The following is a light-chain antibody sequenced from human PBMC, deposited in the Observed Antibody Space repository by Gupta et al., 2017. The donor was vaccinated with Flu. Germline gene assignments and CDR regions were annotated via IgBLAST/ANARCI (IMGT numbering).Light chain of an antibody. V-gene: IGLV1-44*01. CDR2: TYN. CDR3: EAWDDSRSGYV. J-gene: IGLJ1*01. Sequence: QSVLTQTPSASGTPGQRATISCFGSSSNIGIIPVNWYQHLPETAPHLVVFTYNLRPAGVPARISSSASGPSASVAMSGLVSEDEDDYYYEAWDDSRSGYVFGTGTKVTVL. CDR1: SSNIGIIP.